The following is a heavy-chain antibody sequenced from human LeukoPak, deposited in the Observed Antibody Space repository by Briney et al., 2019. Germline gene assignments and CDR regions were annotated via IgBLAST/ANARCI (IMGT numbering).Heavy chain of an antibody. CDR3: ASSTGTIEGTYYYYGTDV. V-gene: IGHV3-53*04. CDR2: IYSGGST. CDR1: GFTVSSNY. Sequence: PGGSLRLSCAASGFTVSSNYMSWVRQAPGKGLEWVSVIYSGGSTYYADSVKGRFTISRHNSKNTLYLQMNSLRAEDTAVYYCASSTGTIEGTYYYYGTDVWGQGTTVTVSS. D-gene: IGHD1-7*01. J-gene: IGHJ6*02.